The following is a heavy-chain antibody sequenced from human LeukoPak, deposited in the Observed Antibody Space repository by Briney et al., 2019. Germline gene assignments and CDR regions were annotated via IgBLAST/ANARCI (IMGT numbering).Heavy chain of an antibody. CDR1: GFTFSSYA. CDR3: AREALYCTSTSCYGYFEY. CDR2: ISGSGGST. V-gene: IGHV3-23*01. Sequence: PGGSLRLSCAASGFTFSSYAMSWVRQAPGKGLEWVSSISGSGGSTYYADSVKGRLTISRDNSKNTLYLQMNSLRAEETAEYYCAREALYCTSTSCYGYFEYWGQGTLVTVSS. D-gene: IGHD2-2*01. J-gene: IGHJ4*02.